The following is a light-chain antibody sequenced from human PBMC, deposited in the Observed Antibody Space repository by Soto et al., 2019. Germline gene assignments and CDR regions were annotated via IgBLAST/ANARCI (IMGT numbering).Light chain of an antibody. Sequence: QLVLTQPPSASGTPGQRVTISCSGSSSNIGVNTVNWYQQLPGTAPKLLIYSNNQRPSGVPDRFSGSKSGTSASLAISGLQSEDEADYYCAAWDDSLNVVVFGGGTKLTVL. J-gene: IGLJ2*01. CDR1: SSNIGVNT. V-gene: IGLV1-44*01. CDR2: SNN. CDR3: AAWDDSLNVVV.